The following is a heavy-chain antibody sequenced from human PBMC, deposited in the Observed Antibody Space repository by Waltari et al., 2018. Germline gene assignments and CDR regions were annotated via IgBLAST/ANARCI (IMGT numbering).Heavy chain of an antibody. V-gene: IGHV2-26*01. CDR2: IFSNDEK. CDR3: ARTDFWSGFVDY. J-gene: IGHJ4*02. Sequence: NARMGVSWIRQPPGKALEWLAHIFSNDEKSYSTSLKSRLTISKDTSKGHVVLTMTNMDPVDTATYYCARTDFWSGFVDYWGQGTLVTVSS. CDR1: NARMG. D-gene: IGHD3-3*01.